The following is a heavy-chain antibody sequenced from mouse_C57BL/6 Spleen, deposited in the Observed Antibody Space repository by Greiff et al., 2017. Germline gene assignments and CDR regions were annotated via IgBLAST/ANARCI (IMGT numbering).Heavy chain of an antibody. V-gene: IGHV2-6*03. J-gene: IGHJ3*01. CDR3: ARSLYYYGSSSFAY. CDR1: GFSLTSYG. Sequence: QVQLKESGPGLVAPSQSLSITCTVSGFSLTSYGVHWVRQPPGKGLEWLVVIWSDGSTTYNSAPKSRLSISKDNSKGQVFLKMNSLQTDDTAMYYCARSLYYYGSSSFAYWGQGTLVTVSA. CDR2: IWSDGST. D-gene: IGHD1-1*01.